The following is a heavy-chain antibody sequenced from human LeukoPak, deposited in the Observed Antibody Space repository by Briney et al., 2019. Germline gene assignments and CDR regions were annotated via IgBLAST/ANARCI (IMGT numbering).Heavy chain of an antibody. Sequence: ASVKVSCKASGYTFTSYDIIWVRQASGQGLEWMGWMNPNSGHTGYAQKFQGRVTMTRTTSISTAYTELTSLTSEDSAVYYRARSIVGVRKRNDYGGQGTLVTVSS. J-gene: IGHJ4*02. D-gene: IGHD1-26*01. CDR3: ARSIVGVRKRNDY. CDR2: MNPNSGHT. V-gene: IGHV1-8*01. CDR1: GYTFTSYD.